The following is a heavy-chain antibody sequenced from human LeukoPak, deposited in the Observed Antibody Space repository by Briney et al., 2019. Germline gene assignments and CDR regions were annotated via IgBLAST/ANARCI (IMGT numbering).Heavy chain of an antibody. V-gene: IGHV3-21*01. CDR1: GFSFSSYS. D-gene: IGHD2-8*01. CDR2: ISSGSSSV. CDR3: ARSQRLGHCVNGVCVYPYYFDF. Sequence: GGSLRLSCTTSGFSFSSYSMNWVRQTPGKGLEWVSSISSGSSSVFYAESVRGRFTISRDSAKTSVFLQMDSLRVDDSALYFCARSQRLGHCVNGVCVYPYYFDFWGQGALVTVSS. J-gene: IGHJ4*02.